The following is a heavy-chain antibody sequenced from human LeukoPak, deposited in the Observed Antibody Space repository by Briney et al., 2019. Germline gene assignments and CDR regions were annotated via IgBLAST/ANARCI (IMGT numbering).Heavy chain of an antibody. J-gene: IGHJ4*02. D-gene: IGHD6-13*01. CDR2: ISPSSGAI. CDR3: ARDMGTSSWHAFDN. Sequence: GGSLRLSCAASGFTFRTYYMNWVRQTPGKGLEWVSYISPSSGAIHYADSVKGRFTISRDNAKNSLSLQMNSLRAEDTAVYYCARDMGTSSWHAFDNWGQGTLVAVSS. V-gene: IGHV3-48*01. CDR1: GFTFRTYY.